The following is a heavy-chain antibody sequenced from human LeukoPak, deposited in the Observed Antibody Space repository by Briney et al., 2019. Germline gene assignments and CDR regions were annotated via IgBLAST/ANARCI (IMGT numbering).Heavy chain of an antibody. J-gene: IGHJ5*02. D-gene: IGHD6-19*01. V-gene: IGHV3-23*01. Sequence: GSLRLSCAASGFPFSSYAMSWVRQAPGKGLECVSAISGSGGSTYYADSVKGRFTISRDNSKNTLYLQMNSLRAEDTAVYYCAKDRRGYSSGWYAWGQGTLVTVSS. CDR2: ISGSGGST. CDR1: GFPFSSYA. CDR3: AKDRRGYSSGWYA.